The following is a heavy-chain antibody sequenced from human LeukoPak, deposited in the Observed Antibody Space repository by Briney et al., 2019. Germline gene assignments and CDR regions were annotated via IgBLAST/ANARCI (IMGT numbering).Heavy chain of an antibody. J-gene: IGHJ3*02. V-gene: IGHV4-34*12. D-gene: IGHD2-21*02. CDR3: ARDQKAYCGGDCYSGAFDI. CDR1: GGSFSGYY. Sequence: SETLSLTCAVYGGSFSGYYWSWIRQPPGKGLEWIGEIFYSGSTNYNPSLKSRIIISVDTSKNQFSLKLSSVTAADTAVYYCARDQKAYCGGDCYSGAFDIWGQGTMVTVSS. CDR2: IFYSGST.